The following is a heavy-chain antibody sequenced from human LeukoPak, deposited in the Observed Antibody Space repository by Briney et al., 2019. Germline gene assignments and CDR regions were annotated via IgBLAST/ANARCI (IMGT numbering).Heavy chain of an antibody. CDR2: IWYDGSNK. J-gene: IGHJ4*02. D-gene: IGHD1-26*01. V-gene: IGHV3-33*03. CDR1: GFTFSSYG. Sequence: PGGSLRLSCAASGFTFSSYGMHWVRQAPGKGLEWVAVIWYDGSNKYYADSVKGRFTISRDNAKNSLYLQMNSLRAEDTAVYYCASIVGATWAFDYWGQGTLVTVSS. CDR3: ASIVGATWAFDY.